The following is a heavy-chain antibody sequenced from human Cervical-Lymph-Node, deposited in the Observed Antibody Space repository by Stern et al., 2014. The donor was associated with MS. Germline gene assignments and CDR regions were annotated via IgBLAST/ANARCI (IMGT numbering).Heavy chain of an antibody. CDR2: VWYDGTSR. CDR1: GFTFSSFG. Sequence: VQLLESGGGVVQPGKSLRLSCAASGFTFSSFGMHWVRQAPGKGLEWVAVVWYDGTSRYYGDSVKGRFTISRDNSKNTLYLHMNTLRAEDTAVYYCARETDQFFDYWGQGTPVTVSS. D-gene: IGHD5-24*01. CDR3: ARETDQFFDY. V-gene: IGHV3-33*01. J-gene: IGHJ4*02.